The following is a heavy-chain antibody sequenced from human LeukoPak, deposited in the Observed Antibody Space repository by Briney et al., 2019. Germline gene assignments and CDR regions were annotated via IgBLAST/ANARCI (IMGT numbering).Heavy chain of an antibody. Sequence: GESLKISCKGSAYSFTSSWIGWVRQMPGKGLEWMGIIYPGDSDTRYSPSFQGQVTISADKSISTAYLQWSSLKASDTAMYYCARTIDCSSTSCSGGFDPWGQGTLVTVSS. CDR2: IYPGDSDT. CDR1: AYSFTSSW. V-gene: IGHV5-51*01. D-gene: IGHD2-2*01. J-gene: IGHJ5*02. CDR3: ARTIDCSSTSCSGGFDP.